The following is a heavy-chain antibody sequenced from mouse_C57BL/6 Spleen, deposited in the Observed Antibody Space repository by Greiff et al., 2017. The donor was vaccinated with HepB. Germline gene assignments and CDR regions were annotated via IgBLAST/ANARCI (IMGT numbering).Heavy chain of an antibody. Sequence: QVQLQQSGAELVRPGASVTLSCKASGYTFTDYEMHWVKQTPVHGLEWIGAIDPETGGTAYNQKFKGKAILTADKSSSTAYMELRSLTSEDSAVYYCTRWRTQGYFDVWGTGTTVTVSS. CDR1: GYTFTDYE. D-gene: IGHD6-1*01. CDR3: TRWRTQGYFDV. J-gene: IGHJ1*03. CDR2: IDPETGGT. V-gene: IGHV1-15*01.